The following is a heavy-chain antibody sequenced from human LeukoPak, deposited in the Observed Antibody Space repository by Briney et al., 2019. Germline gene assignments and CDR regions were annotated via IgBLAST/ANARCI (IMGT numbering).Heavy chain of an antibody. J-gene: IGHJ4*02. CDR2: ISSSSSYI. CDR3: ARVSSGITHND. D-gene: IGHD3-10*01. V-gene: IGHV3-21*01. Sequence: PGGSLRLSCAASGFTFSSYSMNWVRQAPGKGLEWVSSISSSSSYIYYADSVKGRFTISRDNARNSLYLQMNSLRAEDTAVYYCARVSSGITHNDWGQGTLVTVSP. CDR1: GFTFSSYS.